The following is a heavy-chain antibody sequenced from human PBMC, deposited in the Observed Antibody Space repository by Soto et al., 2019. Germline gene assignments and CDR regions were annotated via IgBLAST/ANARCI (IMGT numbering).Heavy chain of an antibody. D-gene: IGHD6-13*01. Sequence: SVKVSCKASVGTFSSYTISWVRQAPGQGLEWMGRIIPILGIANYAQKFQGRVTITADKSNSIAYLEMHSLKTEDTAVYYCARDPAGSNSWFDPWGQGALVTVSS. CDR3: ARDPAGSNSWFDP. CDR2: IIPILGIA. CDR1: VGTFSSYT. J-gene: IGHJ5*02. V-gene: IGHV1-69*04.